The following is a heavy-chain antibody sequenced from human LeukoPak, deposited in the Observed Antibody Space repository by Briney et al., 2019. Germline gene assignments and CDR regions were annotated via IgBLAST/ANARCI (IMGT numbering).Heavy chain of an antibody. CDR2: ISGSGGST. CDR3: AKGIRAAAGTRIYWYFDL. D-gene: IGHD6-13*01. V-gene: IGHV3-23*01. CDR1: GFTFDDYT. Sequence: GGSLRLSCAASGFTFDDYTMHWVRQAPGKGLEWVSAISGSGGSTYYADSVKGRFTISRDNSKNTLYLQMNSLRAEDTAVYYCAKGIRAAAGTRIYWYFDLWGRGTLVTVSS. J-gene: IGHJ2*01.